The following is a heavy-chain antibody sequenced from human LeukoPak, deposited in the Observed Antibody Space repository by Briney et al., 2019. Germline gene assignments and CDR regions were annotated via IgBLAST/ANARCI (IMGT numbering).Heavy chain of an antibody. CDR1: GFTFSSYS. J-gene: IGHJ5*02. CDR2: ISSSSSTI. Sequence: PGGSLRLSYAASGFTFSSYSMNWVRQAPGKGLEWVSYISSSSSTIYYADSVKGRFTISRDNAKNSLYLQMNSLRAEDTAVYYCARDSPLPAATIIGWFDPWGQGTLVTVSS. CDR3: ARDSPLPAATIIGWFDP. V-gene: IGHV3-48*04. D-gene: IGHD2-2*01.